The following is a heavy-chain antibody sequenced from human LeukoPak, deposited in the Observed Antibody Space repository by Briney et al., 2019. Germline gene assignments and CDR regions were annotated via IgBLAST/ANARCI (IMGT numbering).Heavy chain of an antibody. J-gene: IGHJ4*02. V-gene: IGHV4-4*02. D-gene: IGHD3-22*01. Sequence: PSETLSLTCAVSGGSISSGNWWSWVRQPPGKGLEWIGEITPSGSTNYSPSLKSRVSISIDTSKKKLSLRLTSVTAADSAVYYCASSFYYDSRDYWGQGTLVTVSS. CDR1: GGSISSGNW. CDR3: ASSFYYDSRDY. CDR2: ITPSGST.